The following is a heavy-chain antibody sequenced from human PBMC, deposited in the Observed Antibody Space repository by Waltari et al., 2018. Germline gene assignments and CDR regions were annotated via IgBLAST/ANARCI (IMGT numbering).Heavy chain of an antibody. CDR3: AKDLKGAWTIDY. J-gene: IGHJ4*02. CDR2: IQPDGGGK. V-gene: IGHV3-30*02. CDR1: GFSFSAYA. Sequence: QVHLVESGGGVVQPGGSLRLYCAAYGFSFSAYAMYWVRQAPGKWLEWVAHIQPDGGGKFYGDSVKGRFSISRDDSRNTLFLQMNSLRDEDTAVYYCAKDLKGAWTIDYWGQGTLVTVSS. D-gene: IGHD1-26*01.